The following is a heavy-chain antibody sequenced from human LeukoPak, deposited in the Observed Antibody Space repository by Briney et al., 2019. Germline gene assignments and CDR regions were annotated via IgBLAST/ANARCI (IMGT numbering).Heavy chain of an antibody. V-gene: IGHV4-4*07. J-gene: IGHJ4*02. D-gene: IGHD2-15*01. CDR1: GGLNTHYY. CDR3: ARSSGTSLDY. Sequence: SETLSLTCSVSGGLNTHYYWSWIRQPAGKGLEWIGRIYTSGSTNYNPSLKSRVTMSVDTSKNQFSLKLSSVTAADTAVYYCARSSGTSLDYWGQGTLVTVSS. CDR2: IYTSGST.